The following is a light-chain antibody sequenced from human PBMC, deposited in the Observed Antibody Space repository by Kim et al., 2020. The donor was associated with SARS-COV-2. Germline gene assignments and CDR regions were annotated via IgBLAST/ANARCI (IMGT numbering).Light chain of an antibody. Sequence: ASVGDRVTITCRASQSIDTYLNWYQQKPGKAPKVLIYAASSLQSGLPSRFSGSGSGTDFTLTISSLQPEDFATYYCQQSYSTPRTFGQGTKVDIK. CDR3: QQSYSTPRT. CDR1: QSIDTY. J-gene: IGKJ1*01. V-gene: IGKV1-39*01. CDR2: AAS.